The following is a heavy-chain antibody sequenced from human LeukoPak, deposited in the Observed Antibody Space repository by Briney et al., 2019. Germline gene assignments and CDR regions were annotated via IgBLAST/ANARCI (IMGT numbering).Heavy chain of an antibody. J-gene: IGHJ4*02. CDR3: ARDRYDSSGYLFDY. D-gene: IGHD3-22*01. V-gene: IGHV1-18*01. CDR2: ISAYNGDT. Sequence: GASVKVSCKASGYTFTSYGISWVRQAPGQGLEWMGWISAYNGDTNYAQKLQGRVTMTTDTSTNTAYMELRSLRSDDTAVYYCARDRYDSSGYLFDYWGQGTLVTVSS. CDR1: GYTFTSYG.